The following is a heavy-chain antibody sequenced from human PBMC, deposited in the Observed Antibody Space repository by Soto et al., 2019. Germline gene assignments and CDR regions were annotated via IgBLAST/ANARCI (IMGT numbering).Heavy chain of an antibody. Sequence: GESLKISCKGSGYSFTSYWIGWVRQMPGKGLEWMGIIYTGDSDTRYSTSFQGQVTISADKSISTAYLQWSSLKASDTAMYYCGRVSRMYSSVYYFDYWGQGTLATGS. CDR3: GRVSRMYSSVYYFDY. CDR1: GYSFTSYW. D-gene: IGHD5-18*01. CDR2: IYTGDSDT. V-gene: IGHV5-51*01. J-gene: IGHJ4*02.